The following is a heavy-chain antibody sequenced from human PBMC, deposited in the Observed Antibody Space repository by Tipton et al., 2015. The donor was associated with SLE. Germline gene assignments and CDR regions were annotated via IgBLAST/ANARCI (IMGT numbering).Heavy chain of an antibody. CDR1: GFSISSGYY. J-gene: IGHJ3*02. Sequence: TLSLTCAVSGFSISSGYYWSWIRQPPGKGLEWIGYIYYSGSTNYNPSLKSRVTISVDTSKNQFSLKLSSVTAADTAVYYCARDGGVYDAFDIWGQGTMVTVSS. CDR2: IYYSGST. CDR3: ARDGGVYDAFDI. V-gene: IGHV4-61*01. D-gene: IGHD3-16*01.